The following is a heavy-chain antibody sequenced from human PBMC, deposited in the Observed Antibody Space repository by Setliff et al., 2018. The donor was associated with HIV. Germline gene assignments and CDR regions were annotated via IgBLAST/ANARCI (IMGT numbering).Heavy chain of an antibody. CDR3: ASLQDAIASGGMDF. D-gene: IGHD6-13*01. CDR2: ISNTGGRI. V-gene: IGHV3-21*06. J-gene: IGHJ4*02. CDR1: GLPFGSFS. Sequence: GGSLRLSCTASGLPFGSFSMSWVRQAPGKGLHWVSSISNTGGRIYYADSVRGRFTISRDNAHNSLLLQMNSLVAEDTAVYFCASLQDAIASGGMDFWGQGTLVTVSS.